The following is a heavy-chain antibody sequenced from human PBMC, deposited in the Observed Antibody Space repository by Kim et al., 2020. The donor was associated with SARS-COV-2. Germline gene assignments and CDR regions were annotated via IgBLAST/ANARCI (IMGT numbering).Heavy chain of an antibody. V-gene: IGHV4-59*01. D-gene: IGHD6-19*01. CDR3: SGASPPCSSGWYVPFDP. Sequence: SETLSLTCTVSGGSISSYYWSWIRQPPGKGLEWIGYIYYSGSTNYNPSLQSRVTIAVDTSKNQFSLKLSTVTAADTALYYFSGASPPCSSGWYVPFDPWGQGTLFTVSS. CDR1: GGSISSYY. CDR2: IYYSGST. J-gene: IGHJ5*02.